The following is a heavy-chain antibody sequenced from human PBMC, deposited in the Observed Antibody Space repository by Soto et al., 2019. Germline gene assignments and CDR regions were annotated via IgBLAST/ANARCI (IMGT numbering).Heavy chain of an antibody. CDR1: GFTFSKAW. CDR2: IKSKTDGGTA. Sequence: PGGSLRLSCAASGFTFSKAWVSWVRQAPGKGLEWVGLIKSKTDGGTADYAAPVKGRFTISGDDSKNTLYLQMNSLKTDDTAMYYCTTAGLSRWGQGALVTVSS. V-gene: IGHV3-15*01. J-gene: IGHJ4*02. D-gene: IGHD3-10*01. CDR3: TTAGLSR.